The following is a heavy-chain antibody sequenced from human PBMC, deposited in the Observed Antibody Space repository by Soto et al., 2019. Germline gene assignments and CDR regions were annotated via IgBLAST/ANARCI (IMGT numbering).Heavy chain of an antibody. J-gene: IGHJ4*02. CDR3: AKAGWSYDILTGYYAEPGFDY. D-gene: IGHD3-9*01. CDR1: GFTFSSYA. Sequence: GGSLRLSCAASGFTFSSYAMSWVRQAPGKGLEWVSAISGSGGSTYYADSVKGRFTISRDNSKNTLYLQMNSLRAEDTAVYYCAKAGWSYDILTGYYAEPGFDYWGQGTLVTVSS. V-gene: IGHV3-23*01. CDR2: ISGSGGST.